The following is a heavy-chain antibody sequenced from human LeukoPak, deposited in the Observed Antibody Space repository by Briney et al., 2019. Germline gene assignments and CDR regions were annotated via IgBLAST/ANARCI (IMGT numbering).Heavy chain of an antibody. CDR2: ISDTGGRT. CDR3: AKRGVVIRVILVGFHKEAYYFDS. Sequence: PGGSLRLSCAVSGITLSNYGMTWVRQAPGKGLEWVAGISDTGGRTNYAGSVKGRFTISRDNLKNTLYLQMNSLRAEDTAVYFCAKRGVVIRVILVGFHKEAYYFDSWGQGALVTVSS. V-gene: IGHV3-23*01. D-gene: IGHD3-22*01. CDR1: GITLSNYG. J-gene: IGHJ4*02.